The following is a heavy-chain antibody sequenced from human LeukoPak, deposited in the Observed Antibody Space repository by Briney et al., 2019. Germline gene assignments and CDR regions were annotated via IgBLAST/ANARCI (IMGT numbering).Heavy chain of an antibody. Sequence: GGSLRLSCAASGFTFTDYYMSWIRQAPGKGLEWLSYINIGGTNAHNADSVKGRFTISRDNAKKSLYLEMNNLRAEDTAVYYCATDGPGFDTWGQGVLVTVSS. CDR2: INIGGTNA. V-gene: IGHV3-11*01. CDR1: GFTFTDYY. J-gene: IGHJ5*02. CDR3: ATDGPGFDT.